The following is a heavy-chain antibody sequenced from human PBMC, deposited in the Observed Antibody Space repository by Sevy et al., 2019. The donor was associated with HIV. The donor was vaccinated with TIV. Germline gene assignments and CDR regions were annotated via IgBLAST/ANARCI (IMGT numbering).Heavy chain of an antibody. CDR1: GFTFSSYW. CDR2: VNSDGSST. V-gene: IGHV3-74*01. J-gene: IGHJ4*02. D-gene: IGHD2-15*01. CDR3: VAANTWQDY. Sequence: GGSLRLSVAASGFTFSSYWMHWFRQAPGKGPVWVSGVNSDGSSTNYADSVKGRFTMSRDSAKNTLYLQMNSLRAEDTAVYFCVAANTWQDYWGQGTLVTVSS.